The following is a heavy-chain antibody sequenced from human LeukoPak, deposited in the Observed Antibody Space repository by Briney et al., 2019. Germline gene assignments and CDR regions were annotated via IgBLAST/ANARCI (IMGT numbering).Heavy chain of an antibody. J-gene: IGHJ5*02. Sequence: PGGSLRLSCAGSGFTFSSYGMSWVRQAPGKGLEWVSSISSSSSYIYYADSVKGRFTISRDNAKNSLYLQMNSLRAEDTAVYYCARVGSSGWGNWFDPWGQGTLVTVSS. CDR2: ISSSSSYI. CDR3: ARVGSSGWGNWFDP. D-gene: IGHD6-19*01. V-gene: IGHV3-21*01. CDR1: GFTFSSYG.